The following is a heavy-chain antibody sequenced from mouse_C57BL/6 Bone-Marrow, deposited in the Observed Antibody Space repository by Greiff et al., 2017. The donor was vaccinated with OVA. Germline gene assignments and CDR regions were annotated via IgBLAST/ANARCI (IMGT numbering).Heavy chain of an antibody. J-gene: IGHJ4*01. V-gene: IGHV7-3*01. Sequence: EVQGVESGGGLVQPGGSLSLSCAASGFTFTDYYMSWVRQPPGKALEWLGFIRNKANGYTTEYSASVKGRFTISRDNSQSILYLQMNALRAEDSATYYCARYLWYYYAMDYWGQGTSVTVSS. CDR2: IRNKANGYTT. D-gene: IGHD6-1*01. CDR3: ARYLWYYYAMDY. CDR1: GFTFTDYY.